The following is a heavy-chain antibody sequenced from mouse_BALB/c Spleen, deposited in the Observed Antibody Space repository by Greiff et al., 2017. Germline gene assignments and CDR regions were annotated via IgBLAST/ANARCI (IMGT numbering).Heavy chain of an antibody. Sequence: EVQVVESGTVLARPGASVKMSCKASGYTFTSYWMHWVKQRPGQGLEWIGAIYPGNSDTSYNQKFKGKAKLTAVTSTSTAYMELSSLTNEDSAVYYCTRRVPEGYFDYWGQGTTLTVSS. J-gene: IGHJ2*01. CDR1: GYTFTSYW. CDR2: IYPGNSDT. CDR3: TRRVPEGYFDY. V-gene: IGHV1-5*01. D-gene: IGHD6-1*01.